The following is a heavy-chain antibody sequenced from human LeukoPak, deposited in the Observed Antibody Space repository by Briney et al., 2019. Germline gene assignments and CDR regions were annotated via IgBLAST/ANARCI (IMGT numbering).Heavy chain of an antibody. CDR2: VSSSGNT. D-gene: IGHD1-26*01. CDR3: ARGSLRYSGSDGAFYDFYYYMDV. CDR1: GGTISTYF. J-gene: IGHJ6*03. Sequence: SETLSLTCGVSGGTISTYFWSWIRQPPGKGLEWIGHVSSSGNTIFNPSLKSRVTISADTSKDQISLNLISVTAADTAVYYCARGSLRYSGSDGAFYDFYYYMDVWGKGTTVTVSS. V-gene: IGHV4-59*01.